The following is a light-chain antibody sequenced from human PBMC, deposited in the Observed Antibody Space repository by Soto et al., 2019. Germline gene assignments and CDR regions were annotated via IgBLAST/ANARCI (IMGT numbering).Light chain of an antibody. Sequence: DIQMTQSPSSVSASVGDRVTMSCRASHDVRSWLAWYQQKPGKAPNLLIYGASTLQSGVPSRFSGSGSGTDFTLTISSLQPEDFATYYCQQANGDPWTFGQGTKVEIK. CDR2: GAS. CDR3: QQANGDPWT. V-gene: IGKV1-12*02. J-gene: IGKJ1*01. CDR1: HDVRSW.